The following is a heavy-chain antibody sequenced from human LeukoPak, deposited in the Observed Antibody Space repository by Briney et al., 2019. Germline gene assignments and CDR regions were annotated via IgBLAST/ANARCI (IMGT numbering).Heavy chain of an antibody. V-gene: IGHV3-23*01. Sequence: GGSLRLSCAASGFTFSSYSMNWVRQAPGKGLEWVSGISGSGGSTYYADSVKGRFTISRDNSKNTLYLQMNSLRAEDTAVYYCAKAVDVSGSYGYFDYWGQGTLVTVSS. J-gene: IGHJ4*02. CDR1: GFTFSSYS. CDR2: ISGSGGST. D-gene: IGHD3-10*01. CDR3: AKAVDVSGSYGYFDY.